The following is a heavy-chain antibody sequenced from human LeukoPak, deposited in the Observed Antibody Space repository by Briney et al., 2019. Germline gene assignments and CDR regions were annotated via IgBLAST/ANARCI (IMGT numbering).Heavy chain of an antibody. CDR2: INPNSGGT. CDR1: GYTLTGYY. CDR3: ARGRRYYYDSSGYYGY. J-gene: IGHJ4*02. V-gene: IGHV1-2*02. Sequence: ASVKVSCKASGYTLTGYYMHWVRQAPGQGLEWMGWINPNSGGTNYAQKFQGRVTMTRDTSISTAYMELSRLRSDDTAVYYCARGRRYYYDSSGYYGYWGQGTLVTVSS. D-gene: IGHD3-22*01.